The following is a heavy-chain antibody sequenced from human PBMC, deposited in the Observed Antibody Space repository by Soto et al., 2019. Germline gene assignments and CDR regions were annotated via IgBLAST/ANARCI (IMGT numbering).Heavy chain of an antibody. CDR1: GFTFDDYS. CDR2: ISWDGRST. V-gene: IGHV3-43*01. Sequence: EVQLVESGGVVVQPWGSLRLSCAASGFTFDDYSMHWVRQAPGKGLEWVSLISWDGRSTYYADSVEGRFTISRDNSKNSLYLQMNSLTTEDTAFYYCGKDGAVSDYTYLDYWGQGALVTVSS. CDR3: GKDGAVSDYTYLDY. D-gene: IGHD4-17*01. J-gene: IGHJ4*02.